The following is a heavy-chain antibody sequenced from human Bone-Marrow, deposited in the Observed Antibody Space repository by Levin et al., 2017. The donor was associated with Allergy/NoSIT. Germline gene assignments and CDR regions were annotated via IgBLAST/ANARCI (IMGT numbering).Heavy chain of an antibody. J-gene: IGHJ4*02. CDR2: IYYSGST. CDR1: GGSISSSSYY. Sequence: NASETLSLTCTVSGGSISSSSYYWGWIRQPPGKGLEWIGSIYYSGSTYYNPSLKSRVTISVDTSKNQFSLKLSSVTAADTAVYYCARDPPRRDYYESSGYDYWGQGTLVTVSS. V-gene: IGHV4-39*07. D-gene: IGHD3-22*01. CDR3: ARDPPRRDYYESSGYDY.